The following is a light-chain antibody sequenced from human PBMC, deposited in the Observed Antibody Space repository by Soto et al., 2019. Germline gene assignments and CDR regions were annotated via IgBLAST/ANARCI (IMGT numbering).Light chain of an antibody. CDR2: TTY. CDR1: QSVGDC. Sequence: EIVLTQSPATLSLSPGERATLSCRASQSVGDCLAWYQQKPGQAPRLLIYTTYNKAAGIPSRFSGSGSGTDFTLTISSLEPEDFAVYYWQWCSNWPRTFGQGTKVEI. V-gene: IGKV3-11*01. CDR3: QWCSNWPRT. J-gene: IGKJ1*01.